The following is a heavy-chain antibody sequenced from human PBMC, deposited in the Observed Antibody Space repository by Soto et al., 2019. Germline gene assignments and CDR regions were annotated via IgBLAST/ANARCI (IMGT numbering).Heavy chain of an antibody. CDR1: GGTFSSYA. V-gene: IGHV1-69*13. Sequence: EASVKVSCKASGGTFSSYAISWVRQAPGQGLEWMGGIIPIFGTANYAQKFQGRVTITADESTSTAYMELSSLRSEDTAVYYCARAGDSSGYYHIDYYYYGMDVWGQGTTVTVSS. D-gene: IGHD3-22*01. CDR3: ARAGDSSGYYHIDYYYYGMDV. J-gene: IGHJ6*02. CDR2: IIPIFGTA.